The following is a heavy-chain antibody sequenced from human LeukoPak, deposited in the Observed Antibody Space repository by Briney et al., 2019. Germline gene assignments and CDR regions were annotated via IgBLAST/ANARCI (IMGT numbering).Heavy chain of an antibody. V-gene: IGHV3-23*01. CDR2: ISGTGGTT. J-gene: IGHJ4*02. Sequence: GGSLRLSCAASGFTFSSYEMNWVRQAPGKGLEWVSAISGTGGTTYYADSVKGRFTISRDNSMHTLYLQMNSLRAEDTALYYCAKDSLPGIVTADTPYWGQGTLVTVSS. CDR1: GFTFSSYE. D-gene: IGHD6-13*01. CDR3: AKDSLPGIVTADTPY.